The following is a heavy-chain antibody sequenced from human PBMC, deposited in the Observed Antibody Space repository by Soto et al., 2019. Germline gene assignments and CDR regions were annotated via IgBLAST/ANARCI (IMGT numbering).Heavy chain of an antibody. CDR3: ARKLDFYYYVDL. J-gene: IGHJ6*03. Sequence: EVQLLESGGDFVQAGGALRLSCAVSGFTFRHYAMSWVRQAPGKGMEWVAAISGVGDTTYYADSVKGRFTISRANSQSTLFLQLDIVRAGATALYFCARKLDFYYYVDLWGKGTRVTVSS. D-gene: IGHD3-10*01. V-gene: IGHV3-23*01. CDR1: GFTFRHYA. CDR2: ISGVGDTT.